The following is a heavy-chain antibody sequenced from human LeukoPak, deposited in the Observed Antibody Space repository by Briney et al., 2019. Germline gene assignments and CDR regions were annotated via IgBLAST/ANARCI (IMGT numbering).Heavy chain of an antibody. D-gene: IGHD2-15*01. Sequence: GGSLRLSCAASGFTFSSHAMSWVRQAPGKGLEWVSSVSGSGGSTNYADSVKGRFTISRDNSKNTLYLQMNSLRAEDTAVYYCAKPLTRGGWYYFDYWGQGTLVTVSS. V-gene: IGHV3-23*01. J-gene: IGHJ4*02. CDR3: AKPLTRGGWYYFDY. CDR2: VSGSGGST. CDR1: GFTFSSHA.